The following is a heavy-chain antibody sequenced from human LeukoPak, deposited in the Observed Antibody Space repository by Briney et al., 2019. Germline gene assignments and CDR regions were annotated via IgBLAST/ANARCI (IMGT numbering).Heavy chain of an antibody. J-gene: IGHJ4*02. Sequence: GGSLRLSCAASGFTFSGYWMSWVRQAPGKGLEWVANIKQDGSEKYYVDSVRGRFTMSRDNAKNSQYLEMNSLRAEDTAVYYCARVITATIYYWGQGTVVTVSS. CDR1: GFTFSGYW. CDR3: ARVITATIYY. V-gene: IGHV3-7*01. D-gene: IGHD4/OR15-4a*01. CDR2: IKQDGSEK.